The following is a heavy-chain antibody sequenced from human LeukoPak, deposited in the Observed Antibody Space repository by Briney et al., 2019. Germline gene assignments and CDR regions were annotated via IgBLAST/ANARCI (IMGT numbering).Heavy chain of an antibody. CDR3: ARGDYDFWSGYSY. CDR2: ISGYNGDT. D-gene: IGHD3-3*01. CDR1: GYTLTSSG. Sequence: ASVKVSCKASGYTLTSSGISWVRQGPGQGLEWMGRISGYNGDTKYAQKFQGRVTMTTDTSTDTAYMELRTLTSDDTAVYYCARGDYDFWSGYSYWGQGTLVTVSS. J-gene: IGHJ4*02. V-gene: IGHV1-18*01.